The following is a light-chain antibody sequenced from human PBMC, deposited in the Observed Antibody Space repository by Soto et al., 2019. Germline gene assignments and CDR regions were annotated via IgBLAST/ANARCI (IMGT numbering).Light chain of an antibody. CDR3: QLFISYPPFT. J-gene: IGKJ3*01. V-gene: IGKV1-13*02. CDR1: QGISSA. Sequence: ALPLTQSPSSLSASVGDRVTITCRASQGISSALAWYQQKPGKAPKLLIYYGSSLQSGGPSRFSGSGSGTDFTLPISCLQTEDFAAEYCQLFISYPPFTFGPGTKVDI. CDR2: YGS.